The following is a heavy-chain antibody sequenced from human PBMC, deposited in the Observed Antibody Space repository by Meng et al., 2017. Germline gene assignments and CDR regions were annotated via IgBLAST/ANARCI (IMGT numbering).Heavy chain of an antibody. CDR3: ARVKNYDYVWGSSPHAFDI. CDR1: GFTFSDYY. J-gene: IGHJ3*02. V-gene: IGHV3-11*04. Sequence: GGSLRLSCAASGFTFSDYYMNWVRQAPGKGLEWVSYISSSGSTIYYADSVKGRFTISRDNAKNSLYLQMNSLRAEDTAVYYCARVKNYDYVWGSSPHAFDIWGQGTMVTVSS. CDR2: ISSSGSTI. D-gene: IGHD3-16*01.